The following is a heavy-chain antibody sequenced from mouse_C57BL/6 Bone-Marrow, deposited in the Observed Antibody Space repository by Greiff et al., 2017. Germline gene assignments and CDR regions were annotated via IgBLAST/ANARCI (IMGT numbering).Heavy chain of an antibody. J-gene: IGHJ2*01. CDR1: GYSFTGYY. V-gene: IGHV1-42*01. D-gene: IGHD4-1*01. CDR3: ARTGRVFDY. CDR2: INPSTGGT. Sequence: VQLQQSGPELVKPGASVKISCKASGYSFTGYYMNWVKQSPEKSLEWIGEINPSTGGTTYNQKFKAKATLTVDKSSSTAYMQLKSLTSEDSAVYYCARTGRVFDYWGQGTTLTVSS.